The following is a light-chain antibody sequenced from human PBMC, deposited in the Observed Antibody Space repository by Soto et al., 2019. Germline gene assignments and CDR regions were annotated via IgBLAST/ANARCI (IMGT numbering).Light chain of an antibody. Sequence: EIVLTQSPGILSLSPGERATLSCRASQSVSSSYLAWYQQKPGQAPRLLIHGASNRATGIPDRFSASGSGRDFPLNISGLEPEEFEVYYCQQYGSSPPYTFGQGTKLEIK. V-gene: IGKV3-20*01. J-gene: IGKJ2*01. CDR3: QQYGSSPPYT. CDR2: GAS. CDR1: QSVSSSY.